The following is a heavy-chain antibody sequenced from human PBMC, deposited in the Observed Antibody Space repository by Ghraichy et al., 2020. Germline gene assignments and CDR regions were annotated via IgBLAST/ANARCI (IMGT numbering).Heavy chain of an antibody. CDR1: GGSISSYY. CDR2: IYYSGST. CDR3: ARGVVVAATLRNWFDP. D-gene: IGHD2-15*01. J-gene: IGHJ5*02. V-gene: IGHV4-59*01. Sequence: SETLSLTCTVSGGSISSYYWSWIRQPPGKGLEWIGYIYYSGSTNYNPSLKSRVTISVDTSKNQFSLKLSSVTAADTAVYYCARGVVVAATLRNWFDPWGQGTLVTVSS.